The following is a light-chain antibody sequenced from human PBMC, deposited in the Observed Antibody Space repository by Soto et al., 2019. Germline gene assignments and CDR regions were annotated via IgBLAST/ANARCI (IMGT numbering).Light chain of an antibody. CDR2: AAS. CDR1: QGISSY. J-gene: IGKJ3*01. Sequence: DLQLTQSPSFLSASVGDRVTITCRASQGISSYLAWYQQKPGRAPKVLIYAASTLQSGVPSRFSGSGSGTEFTLTISSLQPEDFATYYCQQLKGTFGPGTKVDIK. CDR3: QQLKGT. V-gene: IGKV1-9*01.